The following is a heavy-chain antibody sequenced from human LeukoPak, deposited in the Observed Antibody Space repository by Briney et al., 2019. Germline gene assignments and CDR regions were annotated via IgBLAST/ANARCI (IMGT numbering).Heavy chain of an antibody. CDR1: GFTFSDYY. Sequence: GGSLRLSCAASGFTFSDYYMSWIRQAPGKGLEWVSYISSSGSTIYYADSVKGRFTISRDNAKNSLYLQMNSLRAEDTAVYYCASYSSGWTDRYYFDYWGQGTLVTVSS. CDR2: ISSSGSTI. V-gene: IGHV3-11*04. J-gene: IGHJ4*02. D-gene: IGHD6-19*01. CDR3: ASYSSGWTDRYYFDY.